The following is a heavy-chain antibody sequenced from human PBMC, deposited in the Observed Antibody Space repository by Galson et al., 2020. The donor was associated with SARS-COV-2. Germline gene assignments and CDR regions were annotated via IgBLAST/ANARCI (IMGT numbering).Heavy chain of an antibody. CDR3: ARETDDHSGSWCDY. V-gene: IGHV3-30*04. D-gene: IGHD2-15*01. CDR1: GFTLSRSA. CDR2: ISYDGTTR. J-gene: IGHJ4*02. Sequence: QLGESLKISCAASGFTLSRSAMHWVRQAPGKGLEWVSIISYDGTTRYNSDSMQGRFTISRDISKNTLYLQMNSLRPEDTSVYYCARETDDHSGSWCDYWGQGTLVTVSS.